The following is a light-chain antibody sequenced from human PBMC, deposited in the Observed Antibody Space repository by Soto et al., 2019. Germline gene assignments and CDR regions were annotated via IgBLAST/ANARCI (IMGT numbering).Light chain of an antibody. CDR3: QRYGSSRPYT. J-gene: IGKJ2*01. CDR2: GAS. CDR1: QSVSSSY. V-gene: IGKV3-20*01. Sequence: EIVLTQSPGTLSLSPGERATLSCRASQSVSSSYLAWYQQKPGQAPRLLIYGASSRATGIPDRFSGSGWATGCARTVSRLGREGFAVCYCQRYGSSRPYTFGQGTKLEIK.